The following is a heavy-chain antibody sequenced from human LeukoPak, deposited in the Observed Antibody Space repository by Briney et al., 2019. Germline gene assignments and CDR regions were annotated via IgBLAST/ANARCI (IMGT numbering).Heavy chain of an antibody. CDR1: GFTFSSNW. CDR2: INEDGSTT. J-gene: IGHJ4*02. V-gene: IGHV3-74*01. D-gene: IGHD1-26*01. CDR3: ARDLDSGSYFDY. Sequence: GGSLRLSCAASGFTFSSNWMHWVRQAPGKGLVWVSRINEDGSTTNYADSVKGRSTIFRDNAKNTLYLQMNSLRAEDTAVYYCARDLDSGSYFDYWGQGTLVTVSS.